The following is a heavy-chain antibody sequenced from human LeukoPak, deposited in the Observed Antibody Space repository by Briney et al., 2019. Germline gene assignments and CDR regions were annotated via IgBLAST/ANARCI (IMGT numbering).Heavy chain of an antibody. CDR2: IDHSGST. Sequence: SETLSLICAVSDGSISTSNWWSWVRPPPGKGLEWIGEIDHSGSTNYNPSLKSRVTISVDKSKNQFSLKLSSVTAADTAVYYCARVGGVSSASVSYYYYGMDVWGQGTTVTVSS. CDR3: ARVGGVSSASVSYYYYGMDV. V-gene: IGHV4-4*02. J-gene: IGHJ6*02. D-gene: IGHD6-6*01. CDR1: DGSISTSNW.